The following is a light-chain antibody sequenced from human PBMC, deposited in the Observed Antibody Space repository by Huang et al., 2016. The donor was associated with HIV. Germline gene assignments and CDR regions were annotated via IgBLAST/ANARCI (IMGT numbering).Light chain of an antibody. J-gene: IGKJ4*01. CDR3: QQRGKWLT. CDR1: QSISGV. Sequence: EVVLTQSPSTLSLSPGGRVTLSCRASQSISGVAWYQQWPGQAPRLLIYDSSRRATVIPARFSGSGSDTDFTLTINSLEPEDFAVYYCQQRGKWLTFGGGTKVDIK. CDR2: DSS. V-gene: IGKV3-11*01.